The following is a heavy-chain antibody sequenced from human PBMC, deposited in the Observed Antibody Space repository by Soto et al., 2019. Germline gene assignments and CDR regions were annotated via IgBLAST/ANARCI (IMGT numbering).Heavy chain of an antibody. CDR3: ARAMDAAMASKDNWFDP. CDR1: GFTFSSYG. CDR2: IWYDGSNK. V-gene: IGHV3-33*01. Sequence: GGSLRLSCAASGFTFSSYGMHWVRQAPGKVLEWVAVIWYDGSNKYYADSVKGRFTISRDNSKNTLYLQMNSLRAEDTAVYYCARAMDAAMASKDNWFDPWGQGTLVTSPQ. J-gene: IGHJ5*02. D-gene: IGHD5-18*01.